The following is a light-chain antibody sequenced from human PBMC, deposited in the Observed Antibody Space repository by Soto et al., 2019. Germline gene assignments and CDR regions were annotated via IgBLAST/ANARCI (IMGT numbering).Light chain of an antibody. J-gene: IGKJ4*01. CDR3: QQYHDWPPLT. CDR1: QSVRTN. CDR2: DAS. V-gene: IGKV3-15*01. Sequence: EIVMTQSPVTVSLSPGEGATLSCRASQSVRTNLAWYQHKPGQAPRLLIYDASTRATGIPVRFSGSGSGTEFALTINSLQSEDFADYYCQQYHDWPPLTFGGGTKVEI.